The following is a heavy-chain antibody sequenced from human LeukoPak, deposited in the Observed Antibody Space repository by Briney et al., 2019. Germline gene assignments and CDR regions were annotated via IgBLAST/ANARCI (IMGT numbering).Heavy chain of an antibody. Sequence: GGSLRLSCAASGFTFSSYAMSWVRQAPGKGLEWVSGISGNGGGTYYAASVKGRFTISRDNSKNTFYLQMNSLRAEDTAVYYCAKDVYDYVRGSEFDYWGQGTLVTVSS. D-gene: IGHD3-16*01. CDR1: GFTFSSYA. J-gene: IGHJ4*02. V-gene: IGHV3-23*01. CDR2: ISGNGGGT. CDR3: AKDVYDYVRGSEFDY.